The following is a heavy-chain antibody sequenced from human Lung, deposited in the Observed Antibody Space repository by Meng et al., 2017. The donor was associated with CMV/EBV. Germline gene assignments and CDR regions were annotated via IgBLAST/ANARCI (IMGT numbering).Heavy chain of an antibody. J-gene: IGHJ4*02. CDR3: ASFPPPGKQWLVTDY. D-gene: IGHD6-19*01. V-gene: IGHV4-4*02. CDR2: IYHSGST. Sequence: QVQGQESGPGRVRPSGTLSLTWAVSGGSISSSNWWSWVRQPPGKGLEWIGEIYHSGSTNYNPSLKSRVTISVDKSKNQFSLKLSSVTAADTAVYYCASFPPPGKQWLVTDYWGQGTLVTVSS. CDR1: GGSISSSNW.